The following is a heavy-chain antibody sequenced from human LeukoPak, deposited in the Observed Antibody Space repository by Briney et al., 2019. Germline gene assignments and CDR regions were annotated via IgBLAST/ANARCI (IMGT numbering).Heavy chain of an antibody. D-gene: IGHD5-12*01. J-gene: IGHJ4*02. CDR2: ISSSGGRT. V-gene: IGHV3-23*01. CDR3: AKVQYGGYDKYYFDY. Sequence: GGSLRLSCAASGFTFNKFAMTWVRQAPGKGLEWVSTISSSGGRTYYADSVKGRFTISRDNSKNTLYLHMNSLRAEDTAVHYCAKVQYGGYDKYYFDYWGQGTLVTVSS. CDR1: GFTFNKFA.